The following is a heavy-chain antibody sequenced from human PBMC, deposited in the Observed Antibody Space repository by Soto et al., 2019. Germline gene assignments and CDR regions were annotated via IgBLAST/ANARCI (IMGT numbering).Heavy chain of an antibody. CDR1: GGSISSYY. D-gene: IGHD2-2*01. J-gene: IGHJ5*02. Sequence: ETLSLTCTVSGGSISSYYWSWIRQSPGKGLEWIGYTHDSGSTNYNPSLKSRVTMSVDTSKNQFSLKLSSVTAADTAVYYCARHSYCSSICWFDPWGQGTLVTVSS. CDR3: ARHSYCSSICWFDP. V-gene: IGHV4-59*08. CDR2: THDSGST.